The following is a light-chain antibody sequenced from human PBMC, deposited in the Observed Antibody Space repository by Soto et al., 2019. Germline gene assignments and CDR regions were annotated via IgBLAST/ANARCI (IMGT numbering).Light chain of an antibody. CDR3: QQYNNWPS. V-gene: IGKV3-15*01. J-gene: IGKJ5*01. CDR2: DIS. CDR1: QTVSRN. Sequence: EIVMTRSPGTLSLSPVERGGPCCRARQTVSRNLAWYQQRPGQAPRLLIYDISNRAAGVPARFSGSGSETEFTLTIRSLQYEDFAVYFCQQYNNWPSFGQGTRLEI.